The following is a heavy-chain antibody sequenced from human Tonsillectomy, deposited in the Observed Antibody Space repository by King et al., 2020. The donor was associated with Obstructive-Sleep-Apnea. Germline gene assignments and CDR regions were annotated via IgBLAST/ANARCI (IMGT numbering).Heavy chain of an antibody. D-gene: IGHD5-24*01. Sequence: VQLVESGGGVVQPGGSLRLSCAASGFSFSTCGMHWFRQAPDRGLEWVAFIWYDGSNKYHTDSVKGRFTISRDNSKNTLFLQMSSLRVEDTAVYYCVRVGRDYPFGYWGRGTLVTVSS. V-gene: IGHV3-30*02. CDR2: IWYDGSNK. J-gene: IGHJ4*02. CDR1: GFSFSTCG. CDR3: VRVGRDYPFGY.